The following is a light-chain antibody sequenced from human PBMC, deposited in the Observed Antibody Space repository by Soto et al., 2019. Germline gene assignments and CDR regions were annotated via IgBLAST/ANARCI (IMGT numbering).Light chain of an antibody. V-gene: IGLV1-44*01. CDR1: RSNIGSNP. J-gene: IGLJ3*02. CDR3: ATWDDGLYGPV. Sequence: QSVLTQPPSAPGTPGQRVTISGSETRSNIGSNPVQWYLQLPGTAPKLPIYRDNQRPSGVPDRFSGSKSGTSASLAISGLQSDDEADYHCATWDDGLYGPVFGGGTQLTVL. CDR2: RDN.